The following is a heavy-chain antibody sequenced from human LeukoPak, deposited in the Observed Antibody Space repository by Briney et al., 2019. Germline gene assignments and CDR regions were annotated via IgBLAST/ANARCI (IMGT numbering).Heavy chain of an antibody. CDR1: GFTLSSYA. Sequence: GGSLRLSCAASGFTLSSYALSWVRQAPGKGLEWVSSISSSGSYTFYADSVKGRFTISRGEPKNTLYLQMNSLRVEDTATYFCAERSHGDHYYGMDVWGQGTTVTVSS. D-gene: IGHD4-17*01. CDR2: ISSSGSYT. V-gene: IGHV3-23*01. J-gene: IGHJ6*02. CDR3: AERSHGDHYYGMDV.